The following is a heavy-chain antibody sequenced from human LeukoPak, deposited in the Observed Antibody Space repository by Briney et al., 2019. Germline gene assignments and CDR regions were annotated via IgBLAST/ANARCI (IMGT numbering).Heavy chain of an antibody. CDR3: ARDSTHCSSTSCYPYYFDY. V-gene: IGHV4-4*07. CDR1: GGSFSGYY. D-gene: IGHD2-2*01. J-gene: IGHJ4*02. CDR2: IYTSGST. Sequence: SSETLSLTCAVYGGSFSGYYWSWIRQPAGKGLEWIGRIYTSGSTNYNPSLKSRVTMSVDTSKNQFSLKLSSVTAADTAVYYCARDSTHCSSTSCYPYYFDYWGQGTLVTVSS.